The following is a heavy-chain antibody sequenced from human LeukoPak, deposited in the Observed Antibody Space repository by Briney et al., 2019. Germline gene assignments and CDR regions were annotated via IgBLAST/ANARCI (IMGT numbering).Heavy chain of an antibody. V-gene: IGHV3-23*05. D-gene: IGHD1-26*01. CDR2: IETGGAST. Sequence: GGSLRLSCAASGFTFSSYGMSWVRQAPGKGLEWVSAIETGGASTYYADSVKGRFSISRDNSKNTLYLQMNSLRAEDTAVYYCAKGVGFPNYFDYWGQGTLVTVSS. J-gene: IGHJ4*02. CDR3: AKGVGFPNYFDY. CDR1: GFTFSSYG.